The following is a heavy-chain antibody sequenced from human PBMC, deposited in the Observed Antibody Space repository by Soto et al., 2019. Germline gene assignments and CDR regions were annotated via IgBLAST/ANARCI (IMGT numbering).Heavy chain of an antibody. J-gene: IGHJ6*02. CDR3: ARGKGMEENYYYYGMDI. V-gene: IGHV1-3*01. D-gene: IGHD1-1*01. Sequence: ASVKVSCKASGYPFSTYAMHWVRQAPGQSLEWMGWINGGTGQTRYSQRFQDRVTVTRDTSAKTTYMDLTSLRSEDTAVYYCARGKGMEENYYYYGMDIWGQGTTVTVSS. CDR2: INGGTGQT. CDR1: GYPFSTYA.